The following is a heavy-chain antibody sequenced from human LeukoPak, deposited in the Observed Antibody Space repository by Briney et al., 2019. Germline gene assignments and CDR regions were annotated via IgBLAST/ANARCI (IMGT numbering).Heavy chain of an antibody. V-gene: IGHV4-59*12. J-gene: IGHJ5*02. Sequence: SETLSLTCTVSGGSISSYYWSWTRQPPGKGLEWIGYIYYSGSTNYNPSLKSRVTISVDTSKNQFSLKLSSVTAADTAVYYCARDDRITIFGVVIPWFDPWGQGTLVTVSS. CDR3: ARDDRITIFGVVIPWFDP. CDR1: GGSISSYY. CDR2: IYYSGST. D-gene: IGHD3-3*01.